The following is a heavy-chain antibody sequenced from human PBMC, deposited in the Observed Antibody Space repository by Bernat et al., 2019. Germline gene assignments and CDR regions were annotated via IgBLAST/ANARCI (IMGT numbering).Heavy chain of an antibody. CDR2: INHSGST. Sequence: QVQLQQWGAGLLNPSETLSLTCAFYGGSFSGYYWSWIRQPPGKGLEWIGEINHSGSTNYNPSLKSRVTISVDTSKNQFSLKLSSVTAADTAVYYCARGRGDYVWGSYRYTSHFDYWGQGTLVTVSS. J-gene: IGHJ4*02. D-gene: IGHD3-16*02. CDR1: GGSFSGYY. CDR3: ARGRGDYVWGSYRYTSHFDY. V-gene: IGHV4-34*01.